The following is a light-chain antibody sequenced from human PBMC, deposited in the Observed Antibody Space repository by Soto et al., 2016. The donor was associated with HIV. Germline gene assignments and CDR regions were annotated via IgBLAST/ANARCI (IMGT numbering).Light chain of an antibody. Sequence: DIQMTQSPSTLSASVGDRVTITCRASQSISSWLARYQQKPGKAPALLIYKASILESGVPSRFSGSGSGTEFTPTISSLQPDDFATYYCQQYKSSSPWTFGQGTKVEVK. V-gene: IGKV1-5*03. CDR1: QSISSW. CDR3: QQYKSSSPWT. J-gene: IGKJ1*01. CDR2: KAS.